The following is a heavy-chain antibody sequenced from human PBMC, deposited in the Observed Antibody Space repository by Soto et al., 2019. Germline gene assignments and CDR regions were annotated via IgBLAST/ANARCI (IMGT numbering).Heavy chain of an antibody. D-gene: IGHD6-19*01. CDR2: ISDSAGNT. CDR1: GFTFSTYA. Sequence: EVQLLESGGGLVQPGGSLRLSCAASGFTFSTYAMSWVRQAPGKGLEWVSGISDSAGNTYYADSVKGRFSISRDNSKNTLYLQMNSLRDDDTAVYYCAKDPRSGITMGGVFDYWGQGTLVTVSS. CDR3: AKDPRSGITMGGVFDY. J-gene: IGHJ4*02. V-gene: IGHV3-23*01.